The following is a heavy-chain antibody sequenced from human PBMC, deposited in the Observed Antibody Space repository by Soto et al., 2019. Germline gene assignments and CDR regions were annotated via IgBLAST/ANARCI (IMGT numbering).Heavy chain of an antibody. CDR1: GYTFTSYY. CDR2: INPSGGST. Sequence: QVQLVQSGAEVKKPGASVKVSCKASGYTFTSYYMHWVRQAPGQGLEWMGIINPSGGSTSYAQKLQGRVTMTRDTSTSTVYMELSSLRSEDTAVYYCARDQIVVVIREGREHVLDDYWGQGTLVTVSS. V-gene: IGHV1-46*04. J-gene: IGHJ4*02. D-gene: IGHD3-22*01. CDR3: ARDQIVVVIREGREHVLDDY.